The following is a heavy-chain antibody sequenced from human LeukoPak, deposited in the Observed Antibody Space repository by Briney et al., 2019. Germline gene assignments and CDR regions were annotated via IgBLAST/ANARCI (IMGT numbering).Heavy chain of an antibody. CDR2: ISYDGSNK. CDR3: AKDGGLRSPNWFDP. V-gene: IGHV3-30*18. D-gene: IGHD4-17*01. Sequence: GRSLRLSCAASGFTFSSYGMHWVRQAPGKGLEWVAVISYDGSNKYYADSVKGRFTISRDNSKNTLYLQMNSLRAEDTAVYYCAKDGGLRSPNWFDPWGQGTLVTVSP. CDR1: GFTFSSYG. J-gene: IGHJ5*02.